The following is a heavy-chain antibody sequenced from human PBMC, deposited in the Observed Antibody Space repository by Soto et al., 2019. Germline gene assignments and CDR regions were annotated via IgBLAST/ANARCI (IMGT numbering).Heavy chain of an antibody. Sequence: RASVKVSSKASGDTFSSYAISWVRQAPGQGLEWMGGIIPIFGTVNYEQKFQGRVLINADKATSTAYMELSSLRAEDTAVYFCARSPGDYYDSSGYRNYGMAVWGQGTTVTVSS. CDR1: GDTFSSYA. CDR2: IIPIFGTV. J-gene: IGHJ6*02. CDR3: ARSPGDYYDSSGYRNYGMAV. D-gene: IGHD3-22*01. V-gene: IGHV1-69*06.